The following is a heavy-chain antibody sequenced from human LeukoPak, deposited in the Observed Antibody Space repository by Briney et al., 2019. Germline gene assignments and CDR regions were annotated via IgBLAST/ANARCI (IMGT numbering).Heavy chain of an antibody. J-gene: IGHJ4*02. CDR1: GYTLTELS. CDR2: FDPEDGET. Sequence: ASVKVSCKVSGYTLTELSMHWVRQAPGQGLEWMGGFDPEDGETIYAQKFQGRVTMTEDTSTDTAYMELSSLRSEDTAVYYCATAVVAAAPYYFDYWGQGTLVTVSS. D-gene: IGHD6-13*01. CDR3: ATAVVAAAPYYFDY. V-gene: IGHV1-24*01.